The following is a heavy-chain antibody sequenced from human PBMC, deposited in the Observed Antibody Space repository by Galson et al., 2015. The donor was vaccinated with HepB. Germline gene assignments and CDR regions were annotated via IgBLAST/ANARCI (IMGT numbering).Heavy chain of an antibody. CDR2: IRRNGGSA. Sequence: SLRLSCAASGFTFNSYAMLWVRQAQRQGLEYVSDIRRNGGSAYYADSVKGRFTISRDNSKNTLYLQMSSLRAEDTAVYYCVKGSSLIAAPRGGYWGQGTLVTVSS. D-gene: IGHD6-13*01. CDR3: VKGSSLIAAPRGGY. J-gene: IGHJ4*02. V-gene: IGHV3-64D*06. CDR1: GFTFNSYA.